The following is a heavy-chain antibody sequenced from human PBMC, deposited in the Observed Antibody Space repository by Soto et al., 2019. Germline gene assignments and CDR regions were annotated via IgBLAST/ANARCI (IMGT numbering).Heavy chain of an antibody. CDR1: GYTFTSYG. CDR3: ARGRYGDY. CDR2: ISAPNDNT. Sequence: QVNLVQSGAEVRKPGASVKVSCKGSGYTFTSYGIAWVRQAPGQGLEWMGWISAPNDNTNYAQKVQGRVTVTRDTATSPAYMELRNLRSDDTAVYYCARGRYGDYWGQGALVTVSS. D-gene: IGHD1-1*01. J-gene: IGHJ4*02. V-gene: IGHV1-18*01.